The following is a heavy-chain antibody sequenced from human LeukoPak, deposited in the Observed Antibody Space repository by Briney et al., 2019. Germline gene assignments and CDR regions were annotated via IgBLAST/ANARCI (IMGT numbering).Heavy chain of an antibody. V-gene: IGHV3-23*01. CDR1: GFPFSSYA. Sequence: GGSLRLSCEASGFPFSSYAMSWVRQAPGKGLEWVSVISGSGDSTYYADSVEGRCTCSRDNSKDALYLQMNSLRAEDTAVYYCARVGYSGYDYDYWGQGTLVTVSS. D-gene: IGHD5-12*01. CDR2: ISGSGDST. CDR3: ARVGYSGYDYDY. J-gene: IGHJ4*02.